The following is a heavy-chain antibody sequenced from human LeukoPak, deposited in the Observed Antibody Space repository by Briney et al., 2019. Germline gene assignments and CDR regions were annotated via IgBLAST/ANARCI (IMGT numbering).Heavy chain of an antibody. CDR2: IDYSGST. D-gene: IGHD6-13*01. V-gene: IGHV4-31*03. J-gene: IGHJ5*02. CDR3: ARAPAAAAGWFYP. Sequence: SGTLSLTCTVSGGSISSGGYYWSWIRQHPGKGLEWIGYIDYSGSTYYHPSLKSRVTISVDTSKNQFSLKLSSVTAADTAVYYCARAPAAAAGWFYPWGQGTLVTVSS. CDR1: GGSISSGGYY.